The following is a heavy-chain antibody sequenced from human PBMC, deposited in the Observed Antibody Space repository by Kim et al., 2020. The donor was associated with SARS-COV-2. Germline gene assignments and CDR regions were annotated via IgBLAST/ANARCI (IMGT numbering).Heavy chain of an antibody. CDR1: GYTFSTYS. J-gene: IGHJ4*02. CDR2: INTNTGKP. CDR3: VRVDVVSTVFDY. Sequence: ASVKVSCKASGYTFSTYSVNWVRQAPGQGLEWMGWINTNTGKPSYAKGFTGRFVFSLDTSVDTTYLQISSLRAEDTAVYYCVRVDVVSTVFDYWGQGTLVSVSS. D-gene: IGHD5-12*01. V-gene: IGHV7-4-1*02.